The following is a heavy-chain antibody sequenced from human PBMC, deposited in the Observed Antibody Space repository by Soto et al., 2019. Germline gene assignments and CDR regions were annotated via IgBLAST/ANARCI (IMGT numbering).Heavy chain of an antibody. V-gene: IGHV1-18*04. J-gene: IGHJ5*02. CDR3: ARIIAAADSSNWFDP. Sequence: ASVKVSCKASGYTFTSYGSSWVRQAPGQGLEWMGWISAYNGNTNYAQKLQGRVTMTTDTSTSTAYMELRSLRSDDTAVYYCARIIAAADSSNWFDPWGQGTLVTVSS. CDR2: ISAYNGNT. CDR1: GYTFTSYG. D-gene: IGHD6-13*01.